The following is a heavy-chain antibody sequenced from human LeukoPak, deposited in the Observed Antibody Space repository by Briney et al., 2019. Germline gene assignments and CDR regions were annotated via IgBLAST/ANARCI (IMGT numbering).Heavy chain of an antibody. J-gene: IGHJ4*02. CDR2: XNTNTGNP. CDR3: ARQRKGVEWLLPNFDY. Sequence: ASVKVSCKASGYTFTXYXXNWVRQAPGQGLEWXXXXNTNTGNPTXXXXXXXXXXXXLXXSVXTAYLQISSLKAEDTAVYYCARQRKGVEWLLPNFDYWGQGTLVTVSS. CDR1: GYTFTXYX. V-gene: IGHV7-4-1*02. D-gene: IGHD3-3*01.